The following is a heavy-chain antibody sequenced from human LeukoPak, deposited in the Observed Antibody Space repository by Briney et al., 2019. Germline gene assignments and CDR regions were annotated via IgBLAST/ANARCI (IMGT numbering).Heavy chain of an antibody. Sequence: PSETLSLTCTVSGGSISSYYWSWIRQPPGKGLEWIGYIYYSGSTNYNPSLKSRVTISVDTSKNQFSLKLSSVTAADTAVHYCARGLDYYDSSGYYHHYFDYWGQGTLVTVSS. CDR2: IYYSGST. V-gene: IGHV4-59*01. CDR3: ARGLDYYDSSGYYHHYFDY. D-gene: IGHD3-22*01. CDR1: GGSISSYY. J-gene: IGHJ4*02.